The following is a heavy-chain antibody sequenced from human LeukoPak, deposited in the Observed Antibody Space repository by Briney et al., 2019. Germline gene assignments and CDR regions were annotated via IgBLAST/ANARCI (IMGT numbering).Heavy chain of an antibody. Sequence: SGGSLRLSCAASGFTVSSNYMGWVRQAPGKGLEWVSVIYSGGSTYYADSVKGRFTISRDNSKNTLYLQMNSLRAEDTAVYYCARDSPRSSGWSDYWGQGTLVTVSS. CDR1: GFTVSSNY. CDR3: ARDSPRSSGWSDY. V-gene: IGHV3-53*01. CDR2: IYSGGST. D-gene: IGHD6-19*01. J-gene: IGHJ4*02.